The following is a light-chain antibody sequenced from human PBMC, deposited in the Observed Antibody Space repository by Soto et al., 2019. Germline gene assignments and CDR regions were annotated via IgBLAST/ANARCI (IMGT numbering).Light chain of an antibody. CDR2: EVS. J-gene: IGLJ1*01. CDR1: SSDVGGYKD. CDR3: SSYAGSNNFV. Sequence: QSVLTQPPSASGSPGQSVTISCTGTSSDVGGYKDVSWYQQHPGKVPKLIIYEVSKRPSGVPDRFSGSKSGNTASLTVSGVQAEDEADYYCSSYAGSNNFVFGTGTKVTVL. V-gene: IGLV2-8*01.